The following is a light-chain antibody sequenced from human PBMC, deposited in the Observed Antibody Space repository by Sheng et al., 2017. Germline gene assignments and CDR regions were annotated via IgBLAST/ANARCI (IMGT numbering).Light chain of an antibody. J-gene: IGKJ2*01. Sequence: DIVLTQSPGTLSLSPGEKATLSCRASQSVNSDYLAWYQHKPGQAPRLLIYGASTRATAIPDRFSGRGSGTDFSLTISRLEPEDFAVYYCQQYDRSQASFGQGTKLEI. CDR2: GAS. V-gene: IGKV3-20*01. CDR3: QQYDRSQAS. CDR1: QSVNSDY.